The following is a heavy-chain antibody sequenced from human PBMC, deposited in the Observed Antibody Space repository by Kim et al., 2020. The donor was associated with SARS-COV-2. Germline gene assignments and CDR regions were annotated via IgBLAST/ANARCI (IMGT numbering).Heavy chain of an antibody. D-gene: IGHD1-26*01. Sequence: QKFQGRGTITRDRYASTAYMELSSLRSEDTAVYYCARFLVGLGATSYFDYWGQGTLVTVSS. V-gene: IGHV1-3*01. J-gene: IGHJ4*02. CDR3: ARFLVGLGATSYFDY.